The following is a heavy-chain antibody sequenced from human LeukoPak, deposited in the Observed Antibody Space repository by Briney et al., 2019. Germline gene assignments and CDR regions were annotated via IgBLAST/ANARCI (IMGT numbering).Heavy chain of an antibody. CDR1: GFTFSSYW. CDR2: IKQDGSEK. V-gene: IGHV3-7*01. Sequence: LPWGSLRLSCAGSGFTFSSYWMSWVRQAPGKGLEWVANIKQDGSEKYYVDSVKGRFTISRDNAKNSLHLQMNSLRAEDTAVYYCARDVYYDSSGYCFDCWGQGTLVTVSS. CDR3: ARDVYYDSSGYCFDC. D-gene: IGHD3-22*01. J-gene: IGHJ4*02.